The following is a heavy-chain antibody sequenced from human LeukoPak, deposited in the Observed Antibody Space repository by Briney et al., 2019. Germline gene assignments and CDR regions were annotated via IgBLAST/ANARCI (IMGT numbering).Heavy chain of an antibody. D-gene: IGHD6-13*01. CDR3: ARTQGSSSWLVHADY. Sequence: GASVKVSCKASGYTFTSYGISWVRQAPGQGLEWMGWISAYNGNTNYAQKLQGRVTMTTDTSTSTAYMELRSLRSDDTAVYYCARTQGSSSWLVHADYWGQGTLVTVSS. J-gene: IGHJ4*02. V-gene: IGHV1-18*01. CDR1: GYTFTSYG. CDR2: ISAYNGNT.